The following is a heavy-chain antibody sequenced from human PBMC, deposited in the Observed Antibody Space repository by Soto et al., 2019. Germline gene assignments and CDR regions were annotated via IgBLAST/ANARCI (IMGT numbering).Heavy chain of an antibody. D-gene: IGHD2-2*01. CDR1: GFTFSSYA. V-gene: IGHV3-30-3*01. CDR2: ISYDGSNK. Sequence: QVQLVESGGGVVQPGRSLRLSCAASGFTFSSYAMHWVRQAPGKGLEWVAVISYDGSNKYYADSVKGRFTISRDNSKNSLSLQMNSLRAEDTAVYYCAREEVVLVPAASYGMDVWGQGTTVTVSS. CDR3: AREEVVLVPAASYGMDV. J-gene: IGHJ6*02.